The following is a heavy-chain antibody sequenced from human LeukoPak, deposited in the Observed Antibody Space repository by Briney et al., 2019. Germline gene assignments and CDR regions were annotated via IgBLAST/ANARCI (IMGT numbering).Heavy chain of an antibody. J-gene: IGHJ6*02. D-gene: IGHD2-15*01. V-gene: IGHV3-48*03. CDR1: GFTFSNYG. CDR2: IGSGGAI. Sequence: GGSLRLSCEVSGFTFSNYGMNWVRQAPGKGLEWLSYIGSGGAIYYADSVKGRFTISRDNAKNSLYLQMNSLRAEDTALYYCARVRSGLHMDVWGQGTTVTVSS. CDR3: ARVRSGLHMDV.